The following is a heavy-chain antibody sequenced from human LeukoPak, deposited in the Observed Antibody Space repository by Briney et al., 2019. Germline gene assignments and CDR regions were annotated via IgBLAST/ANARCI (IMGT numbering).Heavy chain of an antibody. CDR2: ISSSGSTI. D-gene: IGHD3-22*01. J-gene: IGHJ4*02. CDR1: GFTFSSYE. CDR3: ARKNYYDSSSIGY. V-gene: IGHV3-48*03. Sequence: GGSLRLSCAASGFTFSSYEMNWVRQAPGKGLEWVSYISSSGSTIYYADSVKGRFTISRDNAKNSLYLQMNSLRAEDTAVYYCARKNYYDSSSIGYWGQGTLVTVSS.